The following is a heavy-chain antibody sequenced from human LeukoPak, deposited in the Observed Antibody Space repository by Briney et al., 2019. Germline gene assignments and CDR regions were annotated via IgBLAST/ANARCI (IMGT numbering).Heavy chain of an antibody. CDR3: ATWGSSWCDY. V-gene: IGHV1-2*02. CDR2: INPNSGGT. D-gene: IGHD6-13*01. CDR1: GYAFTAYY. J-gene: IGHJ4*02. Sequence: ASVNVSCKASGYAFTAYYMHWVRQAPGQGLEWMGWINPNSGGTNYAQKFQGRVTLTRDTSISTAYMELSWLRSDDTAVYYCATWGSSWCDYWGQGTLVAVSS.